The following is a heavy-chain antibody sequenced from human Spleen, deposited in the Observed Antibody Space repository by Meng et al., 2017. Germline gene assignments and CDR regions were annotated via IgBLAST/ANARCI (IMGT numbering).Heavy chain of an antibody. D-gene: IGHD2-8*02. CDR2: ITPGSGNT. CDR3: ARDFTGGSSGDP. CDR1: GYTFTSYA. V-gene: IGHV1-3*01. J-gene: IGHJ5*02. Sequence: QVQLVQSGAEVKKPGASVKVSCKASGYTFTSYAMHWVRQAPGQSLEWMGWITPGSGNTKYSQKFQGRLTITTDTSASTAYMELSTLRSEDTAVYYCARDFTGGSSGDPWGQGTLVTVSS.